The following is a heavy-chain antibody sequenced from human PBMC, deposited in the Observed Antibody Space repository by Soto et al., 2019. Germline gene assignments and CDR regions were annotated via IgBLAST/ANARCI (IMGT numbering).Heavy chain of an antibody. V-gene: IGHV3-9*01. D-gene: IGHD1-7*01. CDR2: ISWNSGSI. CDR3: AKDSRYNWNYVSGWFDP. Sequence: GGSLRLSCAASGFTFDDYAMHWVRHAPGKGLEWVSGISWNSGSIGYADSVKGRFTISRDNAKNSLYLQMNSLRAEDTALYYCAKDSRYNWNYVSGWFDPWGQGTLVTVSS. J-gene: IGHJ5*02. CDR1: GFTFDDYA.